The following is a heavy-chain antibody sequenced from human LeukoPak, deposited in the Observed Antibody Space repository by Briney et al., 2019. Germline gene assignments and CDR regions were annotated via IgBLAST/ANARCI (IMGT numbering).Heavy chain of an antibody. Sequence: SETLSLTCTVSGASISSSSDYWGWIRQPPGKGLEWIGSIFYSGSTYYNPSLKSRVTISVDTSRNQFSLKLSSATAADTAVYYCARDDVRGFSWGQGTLVTVSS. CDR3: ARDDVRGFS. V-gene: IGHV4-39*02. J-gene: IGHJ5*02. CDR1: GASISSSSDY. CDR2: IFYSGST.